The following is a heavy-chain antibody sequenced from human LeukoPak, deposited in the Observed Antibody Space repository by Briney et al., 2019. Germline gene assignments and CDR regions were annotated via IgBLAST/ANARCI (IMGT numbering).Heavy chain of an antibody. J-gene: IGHJ4*02. Sequence: PGGSLRLSCAASGVTFSSYWMHWVRQAPGKGLVWVSRINSDGSSTAYADSVKGRFTISRDNAKNTLYLHMNSLRDEDTAVYYCAREGPDSSGYYSDYWGQGTLVTVSS. D-gene: IGHD3-22*01. CDR3: AREGPDSSGYYSDY. CDR2: INSDGSST. V-gene: IGHV3-74*01. CDR1: GVTFSSYW.